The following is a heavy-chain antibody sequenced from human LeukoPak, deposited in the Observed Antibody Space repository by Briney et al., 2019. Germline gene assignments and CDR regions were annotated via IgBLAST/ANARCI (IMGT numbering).Heavy chain of an antibody. D-gene: IGHD3-10*01. CDR2: IYYSGST. Sequence: SETLSLTCTVSGGSISSYYWSWIRQPPGKGLEWIGYIYYSGSTNYNPSLKSRVTISVDTSKNQFSLKLSSVTAADTAVYYCARERTGLVDYWGQGTLVTVSS. CDR3: ARERTGLVDY. J-gene: IGHJ4*02. CDR1: GGSISSYY. V-gene: IGHV4-59*01.